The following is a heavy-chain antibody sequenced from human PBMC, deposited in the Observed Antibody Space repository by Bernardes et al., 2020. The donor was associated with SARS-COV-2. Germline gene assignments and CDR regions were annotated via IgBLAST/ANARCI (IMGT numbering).Heavy chain of an antibody. CDR3: ARDVGGTDWRFGFDV. CDR2: ISSSTRYI. Sequence: GGSLRLSCAASGFTFSSYSMNWVRQAPGKGLEWVSSISSSTRYIYHADSVKGRFTTSRDNTRTSVFLQMESLRAEDTAVYYCARDVGGTDWRFGFDVWGPGTTVHVSS. CDR1: GFTFSSYS. J-gene: IGHJ3*01. V-gene: IGHV3-21*06. D-gene: IGHD3-9*01.